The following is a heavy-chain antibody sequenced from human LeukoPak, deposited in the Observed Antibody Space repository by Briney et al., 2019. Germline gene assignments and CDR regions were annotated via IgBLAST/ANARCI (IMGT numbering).Heavy chain of an antibody. CDR1: GYSISSGYY. J-gene: IGHJ4*02. CDR2: IYYSGST. D-gene: IGHD3-10*01. CDR3: ASLNRGLIDY. V-gene: IGHV4-38-2*01. Sequence: PSETLSLTCAVSGYSISSGYYWGWIRQPPGKGLEWIGSIYYSGSTYYNPSLKSRVTISVDTSKNQFSLKLSSVTAADTAVYYCASLNRGLIDYWGQGTLVTVSS.